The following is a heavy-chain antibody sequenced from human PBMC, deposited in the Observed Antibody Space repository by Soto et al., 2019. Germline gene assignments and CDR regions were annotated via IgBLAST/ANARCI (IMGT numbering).Heavy chain of an antibody. CDR1: GCSISSGDYY. D-gene: IGHD6-6*01. Sequence: PSETLSLTCTVSGCSISSGDYYWSWIRQPPGKGLEWIGYIYYSGSTYYNPSLKSRVTISVDTSKNQFSLKLSSVTAADTAVYYFALWRIAARTDDGMDVRGHGPTVT. J-gene: IGHJ6*02. CDR3: ALWRIAARTDDGMDV. CDR2: IYYSGST. V-gene: IGHV4-30-4*01.